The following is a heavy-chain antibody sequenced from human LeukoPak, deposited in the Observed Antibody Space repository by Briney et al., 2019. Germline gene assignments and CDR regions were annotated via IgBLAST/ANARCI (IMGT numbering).Heavy chain of an antibody. CDR2: IKQDGSEK. CDR1: GFTFSSYW. Sequence: DPGGSLRLSCAAPGFTFSSYWMSWVRQAPWKGLEWVANIKQDGSEKYYVDSVKGRFTISRDNAKNSLYLQMNSLRAEDTAVYYCARGYFGGGYYYYGMDVWGQGTTVAVSS. V-gene: IGHV3-7*04. D-gene: IGHD2-21*01. J-gene: IGHJ6*02. CDR3: ARGYFGGGYYYYGMDV.